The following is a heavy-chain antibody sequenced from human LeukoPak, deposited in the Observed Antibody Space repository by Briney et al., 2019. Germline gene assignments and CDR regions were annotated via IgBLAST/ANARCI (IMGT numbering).Heavy chain of an antibody. Sequence: GESLKISCKGSGYSFASYWIGWVRLMPGQGLEWMGIIYPGDSDTKYSPSFQGRVTISADKSINTAYLQWSSLKASDTAICYCARQDGSAYYYFDYWGQGTLVTVSS. D-gene: IGHD6-19*01. CDR1: GYSFASYW. CDR3: ARQDGSAYYYFDY. CDR2: IYPGDSDT. J-gene: IGHJ4*02. V-gene: IGHV5-51*01.